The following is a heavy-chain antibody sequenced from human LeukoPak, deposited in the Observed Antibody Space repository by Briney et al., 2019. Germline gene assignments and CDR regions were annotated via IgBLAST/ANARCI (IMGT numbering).Heavy chain of an antibody. J-gene: IGHJ3*02. D-gene: IGHD3-10*01. CDR1: GYTFTGYY. CDR3: ARNPSGRLREAFDI. V-gene: IGHV1-2*02. CDR2: INPNSGGT. Sequence: ASVKVSCKASGYTFTGYYMHWVRQAPGQGLEWIGWINPNSGGTNYAQKFQGRVTMTRDTSISTAYMELSRLRSDDTAVFYCARNPSGRLREAFDIWGQGTLVTVSS.